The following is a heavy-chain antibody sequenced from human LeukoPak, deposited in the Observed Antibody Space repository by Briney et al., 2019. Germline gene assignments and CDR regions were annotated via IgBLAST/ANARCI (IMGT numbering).Heavy chain of an antibody. CDR3: ARDPSNTSGHSAWFDY. CDR1: AYTFNRYG. CDR2: ISCYNGDT. D-gene: IGHD2-15*01. J-gene: IGHJ4*02. Sequence: ASVKVSCKASAYTFNRYGISWVRQAPGQGLEWMGWISCYNGDTHYAQNYQGRLTLTTDTSTSTAYMELRSLRSDDTAVYYCARDPSNTSGHSAWFDYWGQGTLVTVSS. V-gene: IGHV1-18*01.